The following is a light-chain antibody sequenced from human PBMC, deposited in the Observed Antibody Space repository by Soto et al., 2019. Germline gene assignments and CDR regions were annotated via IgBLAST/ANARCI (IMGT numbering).Light chain of an antibody. CDR2: GNS. Sequence: QSVLTQPPSVSGAPGQRVTISCTGSSSNIGAGYDVHWYQQLPGTAPKLLLYGNSNRPSGVPDRFSGSKSGTSASLAITGLQSGDEADYYCQSYDSSMSGWVFGGGTKVTVL. J-gene: IGLJ3*02. V-gene: IGLV1-40*01. CDR3: QSYDSSMSGWV. CDR1: SSNIGAGYD.